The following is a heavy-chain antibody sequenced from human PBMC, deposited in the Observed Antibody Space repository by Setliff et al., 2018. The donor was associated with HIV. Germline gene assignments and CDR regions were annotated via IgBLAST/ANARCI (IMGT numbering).Heavy chain of an antibody. V-gene: IGHV4-39*01. Sequence: PSETLSLTCTVSGGSISTSSHYWGWIRQSPGKGLEWVGHINHSRSTFYNPSLKNRVTMSIDTSKNQFSLKLTSVTAADTSVYFCASRLPLSSGSAFAYWGQGTLVTVSS. J-gene: IGHJ4*02. CDR2: INHSRST. D-gene: IGHD3-10*01. CDR1: GGSISTSSHY. CDR3: ASRLPLSSGSAFAY.